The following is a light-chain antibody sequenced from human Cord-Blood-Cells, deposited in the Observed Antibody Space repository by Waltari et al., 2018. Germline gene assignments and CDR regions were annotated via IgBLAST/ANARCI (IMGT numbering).Light chain of an antibody. CDR3: SSYTSSSTYVV. CDR1: SSDVGGYNY. Sequence: QSALTQPASVSGSPGQSITISCTGTSSDVGGYNYVSWYQQHPGKAPKLMIYEVSNRPSGVSNRFSVSKSGTTASLTISGLQAEDEADYYCSSYTSSSTYVVFGGGTKLTVL. CDR2: EVS. J-gene: IGLJ2*01. V-gene: IGLV2-14*01.